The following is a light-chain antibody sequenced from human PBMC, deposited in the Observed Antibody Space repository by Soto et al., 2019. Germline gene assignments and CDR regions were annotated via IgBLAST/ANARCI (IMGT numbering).Light chain of an antibody. CDR2: DAS. J-gene: IGKJ1*01. CDR3: QQYSSRST. V-gene: IGKV1-5*01. CDR1: QSISNW. Sequence: DIHMTQSPSTLPASVGDRVTITCRASQSISNWVAWYQQKPGKAPNLLIYDASSLQSGVPSRFSGSGFGTEFTLTISSLQPGDFATYYCQQYSSRSTFGQGTKVDI.